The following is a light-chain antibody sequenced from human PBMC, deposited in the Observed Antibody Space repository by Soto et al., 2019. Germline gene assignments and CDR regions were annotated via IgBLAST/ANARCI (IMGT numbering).Light chain of an antibody. CDR3: SAYTSSSTYV. J-gene: IGLJ1*01. Sequence: QSVLTQPASVSGSPGQSITISCTGTSSDVGGYNYVSWYQQHPGKAPKLMIYDVSNRPSEVSNRFFGSKSGNTASLTISGLQAEDEADYYCSAYTSSSTYVFGAGTKLTVL. V-gene: IGLV2-14*01. CDR1: SSDVGGYNY. CDR2: DVS.